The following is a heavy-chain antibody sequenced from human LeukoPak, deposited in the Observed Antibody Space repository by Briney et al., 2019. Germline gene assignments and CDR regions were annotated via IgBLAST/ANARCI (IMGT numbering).Heavy chain of an antibody. D-gene: IGHD2-2*01. CDR2: ISSSSSYI. CDR1: GFTFSSYS. V-gene: IGHV3-21*01. Sequence: GGSLRLSCAASGFTFSSYSMNWVRQAPGKGLEWVSSISSSSSYIYYADSVKGRFTISRDNAKNSLYLQMNSLRAEDTAVYYCARDEVVPAAQTIRFLESAAAPVYYMDVWGKGTTVTVSS. CDR3: ARDEVVPAAQTIRFLESAAAPVYYMDV. J-gene: IGHJ6*03.